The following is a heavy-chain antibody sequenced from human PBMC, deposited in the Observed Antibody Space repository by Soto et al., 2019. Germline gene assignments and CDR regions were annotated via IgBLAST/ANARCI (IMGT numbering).Heavy chain of an antibody. D-gene: IGHD3-22*01. V-gene: IGHV4-30-4*01. Sequence: SETLSLTCTVSGGSISSGDYYWSWIRQPPGKGLEWIGYIYYSGSTYYNPSLKSRVTISVDTSKNQFSLKLSSVTAADTAVYYCARVEYFYYCNGQSGENYYFDYWGQGTLVTVSS. CDR1: GGSISSGDYY. CDR3: ARVEYFYYCNGQSGENYYFDY. CDR2: IYYSGST. J-gene: IGHJ4*02.